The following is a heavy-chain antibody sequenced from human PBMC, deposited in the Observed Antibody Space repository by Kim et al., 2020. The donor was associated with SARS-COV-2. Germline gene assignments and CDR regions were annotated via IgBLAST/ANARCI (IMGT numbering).Heavy chain of an antibody. Sequence: GGSLRLSCAASGFTFDDYWMHWVRQAPGKGLEWVSGISWDSGSIGYADSVKGRFTISRDNDKNSLYLQMNSLRAEDTALYYCAKARGQGYFDHWGQGTLVTCSS. D-gene: IGHD3-10*01. V-gene: IGHV3-9*01. CDR1: GFTFDDYW. CDR3: AKARGQGYFDH. J-gene: IGHJ4*02. CDR2: ISWDSGSI.